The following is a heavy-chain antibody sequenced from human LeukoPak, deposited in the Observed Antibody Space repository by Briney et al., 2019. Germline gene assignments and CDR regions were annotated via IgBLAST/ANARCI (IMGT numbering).Heavy chain of an antibody. J-gene: IGHJ6*02. V-gene: IGHV3-23*01. CDR3: AKASLLTVKYYYYGMDV. CDR1: GFTFSSYA. Sequence: PGGSLRLSCAASGFTFSSYAMSWVRQAPGKGLEWVSAIRGSGGSTYYADSVKGRFTISRDNSKNTLYLQMNSLRAEDTAVYYCAKASLLTVKYYYYGMDVWGQGTTVTVSS. D-gene: IGHD4-17*01. CDR2: IRGSGGST.